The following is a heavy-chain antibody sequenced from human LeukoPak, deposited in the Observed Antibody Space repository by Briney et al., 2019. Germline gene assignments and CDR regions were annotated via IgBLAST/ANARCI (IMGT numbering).Heavy chain of an antibody. CDR3: ASPSGRSSSGGRRTFDY. Sequence: PGGSLRLSCAASGFTFSADYMNGVRQTPGKGREGIGSIYHSGSTYYNPSLKSRVTISVDTSKNQFSLKLSSVTAADTAVYYCASPSGRSSSGGRRTFDYWGQGTLVTVSS. CDR1: GFTFSADY. D-gene: IGHD6-13*01. V-gene: IGHV4-38-2*01. CDR2: IYHSGST. J-gene: IGHJ4*02.